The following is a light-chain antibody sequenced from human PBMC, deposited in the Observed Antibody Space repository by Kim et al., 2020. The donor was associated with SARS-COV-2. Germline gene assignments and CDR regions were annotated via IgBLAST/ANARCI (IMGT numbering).Light chain of an antibody. Sequence: GQSVTISCPGTSSDLGGYTYVSWYQHHPGKVPRLMIYEVNKRPSEVPDRFSGSKSGNTASLTVSGLQADDEADYYCSSYAGSNNCVFGTGTKVTVL. J-gene: IGLJ1*01. CDR1: SSDLGGYTY. V-gene: IGLV2-8*01. CDR3: SSYAGSNNCV. CDR2: EVN.